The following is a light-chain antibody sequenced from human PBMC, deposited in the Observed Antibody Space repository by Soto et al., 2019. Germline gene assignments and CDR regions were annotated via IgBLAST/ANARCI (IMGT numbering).Light chain of an antibody. CDR3: QQHSNWPLT. Sequence: EIVLIQSPATLSLSPGERATLSCRASQSVSSSLAWYQQNPGQAPRLLIFDASNRATGIPVRFSGSGSGTDFTLGIGSLEPEDFTVYYCQQHSNWPLTFGGGTRVEIK. CDR2: DAS. J-gene: IGKJ4*01. CDR1: QSVSSS. V-gene: IGKV3-11*01.